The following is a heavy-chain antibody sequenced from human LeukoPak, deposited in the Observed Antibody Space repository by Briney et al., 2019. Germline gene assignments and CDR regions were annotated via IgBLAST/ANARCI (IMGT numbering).Heavy chain of an antibody. CDR2: IKPNSGFT. J-gene: IGHJ4*02. D-gene: IGHD1-1*01. CDR3: ASALRRNEDLDF. Sequence: GASVKVSCKTSGYSFTAYYLHWVRQASGQGHEWIGRIKPNSGFTDYAQKFQGRVTMTGDTSIRTAYMDLSSLTSDDTAVYYCASALRRNEDLDFWGQGTLVTVSS. V-gene: IGHV1-2*06. CDR1: GYSFTAYY.